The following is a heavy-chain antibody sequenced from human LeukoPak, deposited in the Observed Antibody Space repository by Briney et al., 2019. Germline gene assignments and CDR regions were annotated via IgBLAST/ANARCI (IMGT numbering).Heavy chain of an antibody. CDR3: ARGGYRSSQTKFDY. J-gene: IGHJ4*02. V-gene: IGHV3-43D*03. CDR1: GFTFDDYA. CDR2: ITWDGGGT. D-gene: IGHD6-13*01. Sequence: GGCLRLSCAAAGFTFDDYALHWVRHAPGNGLEWVSLITWDGGGTYYSASVKGRFTISRDNSKNSLYLHMNSLRPEDTALYFCARGGYRSSQTKFDYWGQGTLVTVSS.